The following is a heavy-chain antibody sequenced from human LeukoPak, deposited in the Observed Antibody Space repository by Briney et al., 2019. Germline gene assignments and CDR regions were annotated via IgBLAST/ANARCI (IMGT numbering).Heavy chain of an antibody. Sequence: QPGGSLRLSCAASGFTVSSNYMNWVRQAPGKGLEWVSVIYSGGSTYYADSVKGRFTISRDNSKNTLYLQMNSLSAEDTAVYYRARGLYSSSWTPQDYWGQGTLVTVSS. CDR1: GFTVSSNY. CDR2: IYSGGST. D-gene: IGHD6-13*01. J-gene: IGHJ4*02. V-gene: IGHV3-66*01. CDR3: ARGLYSSSWTPQDY.